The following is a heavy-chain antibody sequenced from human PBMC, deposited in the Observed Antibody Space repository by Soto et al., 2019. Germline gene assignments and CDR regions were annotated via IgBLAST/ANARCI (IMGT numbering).Heavy chain of an antibody. CDR3: ARGTAVGAISHGSYYRYGLDV. J-gene: IGHJ6*02. CDR1: DYTFISYG. D-gene: IGHD1-26*01. Sequence: ASVKVSCKATDYTFISYGIHWVRQAPGEGLEWMGWISGYNGDTKYAQKYQGRVTMTTDTSTNTAYMDVRSLRSDDTAVYYCARGTAVGAISHGSYYRYGLDVWGQGTTVTVSS. V-gene: IGHV1-18*01. CDR2: ISGYNGDT.